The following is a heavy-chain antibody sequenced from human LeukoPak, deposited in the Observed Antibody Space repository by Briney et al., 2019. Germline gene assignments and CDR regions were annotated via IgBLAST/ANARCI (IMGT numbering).Heavy chain of an antibody. CDR2: IYWNNDN. CDR3: AHYGDYRYMYYFDY. J-gene: IGHJ4*02. D-gene: IGHD4-17*01. CDR1: GFSLTTSGVG. V-gene: IGHV2-5*01. Sequence: SGPTLVKPTQTLTLTCSFSGFSLTTSGVGVGWIRQSPGKALECLALIYWNNDNRYSPSLKTRPTITKDTSKNQVVLTMTEMDPVDTATYYCAHYGDYRYMYYFDYWGQGTLVTVSS.